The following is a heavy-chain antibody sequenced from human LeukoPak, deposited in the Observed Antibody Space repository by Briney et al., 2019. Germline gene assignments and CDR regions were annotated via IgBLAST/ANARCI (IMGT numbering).Heavy chain of an antibody. J-gene: IGHJ5*02. V-gene: IGHV1-24*01. CDR2: FDPEDGET. CDR3: ATLVVPAATEMDWSDP. Sequence: ASVKVSCKVSGYTLTELSMHWVRQAPGKGLEWRGGFDPEDGETIYAQKFQGRVTMTEDTSTDTAYIELSSLRSEDPAVYYCATLVVPAATEMDWSDPWGQGTLVTASS. CDR1: GYTLTELS. D-gene: IGHD2-2*01.